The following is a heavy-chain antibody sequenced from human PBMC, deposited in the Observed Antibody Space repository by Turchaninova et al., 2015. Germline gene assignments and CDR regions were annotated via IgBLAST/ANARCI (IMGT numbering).Heavy chain of an antibody. CDR3: ARDNDRDDDGWFDS. V-gene: IGHV3-9*03. D-gene: IGHD1-1*01. J-gene: IGHJ5*01. CDR2: INWNRGSI. CDR1: VFIFDNYG. Sequence: ELHLVESGGGLVQPGTSLRLSCAASVFIFDNYGVHGVRQVPGKGLEWVSGINWNRGSIHYADSVMGRFTISRDNAKNSLYLQMNSLRAEDMALYFCARDNDRDDDGWFDSWGQGTLVTVSS.